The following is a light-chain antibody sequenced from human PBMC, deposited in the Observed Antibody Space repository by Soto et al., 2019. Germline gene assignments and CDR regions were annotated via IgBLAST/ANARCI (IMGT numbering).Light chain of an antibody. CDR1: NFNIGAGFD. CDR2: GNY. CDR3: HSYDTRLAVV. V-gene: IGLV1-40*01. J-gene: IGLJ2*01. Sequence: QSVLTQPPSVSGAPGQKVTISCTGSNFNIGAGFDVHWYQQLPGTAPKLLIFGNYNRPSGVPDRFSGSRSGTSASLAITGLQAEDEAHYYCHSYDTRLAVVFGGGTKLTVL.